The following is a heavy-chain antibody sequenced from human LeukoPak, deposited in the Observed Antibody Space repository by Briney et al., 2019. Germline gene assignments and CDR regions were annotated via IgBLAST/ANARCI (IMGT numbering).Heavy chain of an antibody. J-gene: IGHJ4*02. D-gene: IGHD5-12*01. Sequence: GGSLRHFRSASGFNFSSYLMHWGRPAPRTGPEYVSAISSNGGSTYYADSVKGRFTISRDNSKNTLYLQMSSLRAEDTAVYYCVRYSGYEPYDYWGQGTLVTVSS. V-gene: IGHV3-64D*09. CDR1: GFNFSSYL. CDR2: ISSNGGST. CDR3: VRYSGYEPYDY.